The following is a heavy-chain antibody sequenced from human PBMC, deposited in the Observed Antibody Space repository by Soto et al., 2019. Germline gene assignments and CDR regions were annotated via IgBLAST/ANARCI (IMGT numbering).Heavy chain of an antibody. CDR1: GFTFSSYW. CDR3: AREGRGSVPAAIPWFDP. V-gene: IGHV3-74*01. D-gene: IGHD2-2*01. Sequence: GGSLRLSCAASGFTFSSYWMHWVRQAPGKGLVWVSRINSDGSSTSYADSVKGRFTISRDNAKNTLYLQMNSLRAEDTAVYYCAREGRGSVPAAIPWFDPWGQGTLVTVSS. CDR2: INSDGSST. J-gene: IGHJ5*02.